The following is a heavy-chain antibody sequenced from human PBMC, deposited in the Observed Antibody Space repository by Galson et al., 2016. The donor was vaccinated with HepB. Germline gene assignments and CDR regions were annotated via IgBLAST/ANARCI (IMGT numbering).Heavy chain of an antibody. Sequence: SETLSLTCSVSGASISSTTNYWIWIRQPPGKGLEWIGSIYYNGSPFYNPSLKSRLTVSVDTSKNQFSLRLTSVTAADTAVYYRARQRHTSASKFFDYWGQGILVTVSS. V-gene: IGHV4-39*01. CDR1: GASISSTTNY. D-gene: IGHD2-15*01. CDR3: ARQRHTSASKFFDY. J-gene: IGHJ4*02. CDR2: IYYNGSP.